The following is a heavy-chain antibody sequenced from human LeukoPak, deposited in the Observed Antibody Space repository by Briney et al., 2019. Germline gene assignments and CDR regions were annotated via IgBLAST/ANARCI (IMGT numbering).Heavy chain of an antibody. Sequence: VGSLRLSCAASGFTFTSHGMNWVRQAPGEGLEWVSGISPSGGITYYTDPVKGRFTISRDNSKNTVSLQMNSLRGEDTAVYYCAKDDAWGRYKDWGQGTLVTVSS. CDR2: ISPSGGIT. D-gene: IGHD3-16*01. CDR3: AKDDAWGRYKD. V-gene: IGHV3-23*01. CDR1: GFTFTSHG. J-gene: IGHJ1*01.